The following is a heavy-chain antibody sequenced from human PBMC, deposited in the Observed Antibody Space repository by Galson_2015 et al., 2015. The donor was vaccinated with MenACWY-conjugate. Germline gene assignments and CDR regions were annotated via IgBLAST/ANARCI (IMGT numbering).Heavy chain of an antibody. CDR1: GYYFPSYW. J-gene: IGHJ6*02. CDR2: ISPGDSNT. Sequence: QSGAEVKQRGEYLQISCKGYGYYFPSYWIAWVRQIPGKGLEWMGLISPGDSNTRYSPSFQGQVTISADKSISPAYLQWSSLKASDTAMYYCARHPPGGRGMDVWGQGTTVTVSS. V-gene: IGHV5-51*01. D-gene: IGHD1-26*01. CDR3: ARHPPGGRGMDV.